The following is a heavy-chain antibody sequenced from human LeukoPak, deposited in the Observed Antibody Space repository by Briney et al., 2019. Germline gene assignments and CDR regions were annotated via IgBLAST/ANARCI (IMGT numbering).Heavy chain of an antibody. V-gene: IGHV4-59*01. J-gene: IGHJ4*02. D-gene: IGHD2-15*01. CDR1: GGSISSYY. CDR3: ASSPAAHRDFDY. CDR2: IYYSGST. Sequence: SETLSLACTVSGGSISSYYWSWIRQPPGKGLEWIGYIYYSGSTNYNPSLKSRVTISVDTSKNQFSLKLSSVTAADTAVYYCASSPAAHRDFDYWGQGTLVTVSS.